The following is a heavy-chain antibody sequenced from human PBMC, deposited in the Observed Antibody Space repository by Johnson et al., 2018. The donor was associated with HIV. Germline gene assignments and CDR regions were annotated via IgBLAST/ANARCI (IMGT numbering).Heavy chain of an antibody. J-gene: IGHJ3*02. D-gene: IGHD3-10*01. CDR1: GFTLSTYD. CDR2: IGSGGEP. CDR3: AKAPYGSGIRPGAFDI. Sequence: EKLVESGGGLVQPGGSLRLSCAASGFTLSTYDIHWVRQLTGKGLEWVSAIGSGGEPYYPGSVKGRFTISRENARNSLYLQMNSLRAEDTAVYYCAKAPYGSGIRPGAFDIWGQGTMVTVSS. V-gene: IGHV3-13*05.